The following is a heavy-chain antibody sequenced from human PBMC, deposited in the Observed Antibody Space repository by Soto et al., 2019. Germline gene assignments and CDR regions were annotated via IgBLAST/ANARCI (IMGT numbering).Heavy chain of an antibody. CDR3: ATGPYYSSSWYYFDY. CDR1: GYTLTELS. J-gene: IGHJ4*02. D-gene: IGHD6-13*01. CDR2: FDPEDGET. Sequence: ASVKVSCKVSGYTLTELSMHCVRQAPGKGLEWMGGFDPEDGETIYAQKFQGRVTMTEDTSTDTAYMELSSLRSEDTAVYYCATGPYYSSSWYYFDYWGQGTLVTVSS. V-gene: IGHV1-24*01.